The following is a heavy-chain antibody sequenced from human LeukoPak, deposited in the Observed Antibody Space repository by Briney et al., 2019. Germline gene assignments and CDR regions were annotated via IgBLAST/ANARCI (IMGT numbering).Heavy chain of an antibody. D-gene: IGHD1-26*01. Sequence: SETLSLTCSVSGTSISGGTYYWGWIRQPPGKGLEWIGSIYYTGSTYDNPSLKSRVTISVDTSKNQFSLKLSSVTAADTAVYYCARRGGSGRAFDYWGQGTLVTVSS. J-gene: IGHJ4*02. CDR3: ARRGGSGRAFDY. CDR1: GTSISGGTYY. V-gene: IGHV4-39*01. CDR2: IYYTGST.